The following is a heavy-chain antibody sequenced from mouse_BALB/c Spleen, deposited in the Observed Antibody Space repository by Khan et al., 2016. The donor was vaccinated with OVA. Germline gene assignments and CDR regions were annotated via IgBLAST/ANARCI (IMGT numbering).Heavy chain of an antibody. J-gene: IGHJ3*01. CDR1: GYTFTSYW. Sequence: QVQLQQSGAELVKPGASVKLSCKTSGYTFTSYWIPWVKQRPGQGLGWIGQIFPGTGTTHYNENFQGKATLTVDTSSSPAYMQISSLTSEDCAVYCCADGYFGNYEFVYWGQGTLVTVSP. V-gene: IGHV1S132*01. CDR2: IFPGTGTT. CDR3: ADGYFGNYEFVY. D-gene: IGHD2-1*01.